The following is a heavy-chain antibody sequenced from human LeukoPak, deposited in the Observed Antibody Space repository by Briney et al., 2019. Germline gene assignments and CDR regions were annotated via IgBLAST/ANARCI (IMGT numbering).Heavy chain of an antibody. V-gene: IGHV1-2*02. Sequence: ASVKVSCKASGYTFTGYYMHWVRQAPGQGLEWMGWINPNSGGTNYAQKFQGRVTMIRDTSISTAYMELSRLRSDDTAVYYCARAGYKVATILADYWGQGTLVTVSP. D-gene: IGHD5-12*01. CDR3: ARAGYKVATILADY. CDR2: INPNSGGT. CDR1: GYTFTGYY. J-gene: IGHJ4*02.